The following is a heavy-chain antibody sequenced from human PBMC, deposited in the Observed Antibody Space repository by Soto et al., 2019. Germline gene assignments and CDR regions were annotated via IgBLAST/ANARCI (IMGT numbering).Heavy chain of an antibody. CDR2: IYWDDYK. V-gene: IGHV2-5*02. CDR1: GFSLDTSGVG. J-gene: IGHJ4*02. CDR3: AHKGSGLYPLDY. Sequence: QITFKESGPTLVKPTQTLTLTCTFSGFSLDTSGVGVGWIRQPPGKALEWVAVIYWDDYKHFSPSLESRLTITKDTSINLVVLTMTDMDPVDTATYYCAHKGSGLYPLDYWGQGTLVTVSS. D-gene: IGHD3-10*01.